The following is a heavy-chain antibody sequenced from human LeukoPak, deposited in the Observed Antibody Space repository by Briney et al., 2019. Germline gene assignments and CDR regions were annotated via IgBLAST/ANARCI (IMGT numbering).Heavy chain of an antibody. V-gene: IGHV4-61*02. CDR3: ARDRNLVAAHYYYYYMGV. J-gene: IGHJ6*03. CDR2: IYTSGST. CDR1: GGSISSGSYY. D-gene: IGHD6-13*01. Sequence: SETLSLTCTVSGGSISSGSYYWSWIRQPARKGLEWIGRIYTSGSTNYNPSLKSRVTISVDTSKNQFSLKLSSVTAADTAVYYCARDRNLVAAHYYYYYMGVWGKGTTVTVSS.